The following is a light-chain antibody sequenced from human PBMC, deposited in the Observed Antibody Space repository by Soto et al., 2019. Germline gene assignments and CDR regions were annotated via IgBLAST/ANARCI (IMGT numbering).Light chain of an antibody. CDR1: SSNIGAGYD. Sequence: QSVLTQPPSVSGAPGQRVTISCTGSSSNIGAGYDVHWYQQLPGTAPKLLIYGNSNRPSAVPDRFSGSKSGTSASLAITGLQAEDEADYYCQSYDSSLSGNWVFGGGTKLTVL. CDR3: QSYDSSLSGNWV. J-gene: IGLJ3*02. CDR2: GNS. V-gene: IGLV1-40*01.